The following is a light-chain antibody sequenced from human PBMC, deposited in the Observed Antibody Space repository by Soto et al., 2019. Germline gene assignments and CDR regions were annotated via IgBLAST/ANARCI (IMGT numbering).Light chain of an antibody. J-gene: IGKJ3*01. CDR1: QSISTY. CDR3: HQRSNWP. CDR2: DAS. Sequence: EFVLTQSPAALSLSPGERATLSCRASQSISTYLAWYQQRPGQTPRLLIYDASNRATGIPARFSGSGSGTDFTLTISSLEPEDFGVYYCHQRSNWPFGPGTKVHIK. V-gene: IGKV3-11*01.